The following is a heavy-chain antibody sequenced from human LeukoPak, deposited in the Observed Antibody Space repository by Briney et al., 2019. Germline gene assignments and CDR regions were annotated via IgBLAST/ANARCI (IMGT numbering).Heavy chain of an antibody. CDR1: GFTFSSYA. CDR3: ARAGVLRFLEWLLSPFDY. Sequence: HPGGSLRLSCAASGFTFSSYAMHWVRQAPGKGLEWVAVISYDRSNKYYADSVKGRFTISRDNSKNTLYLQMNSLRAEDTAVYYCARAGVLRFLEWLLSPFDYWGQGTLVTVSS. CDR2: ISYDRSNK. V-gene: IGHV3-30-3*01. J-gene: IGHJ4*02. D-gene: IGHD3-3*01.